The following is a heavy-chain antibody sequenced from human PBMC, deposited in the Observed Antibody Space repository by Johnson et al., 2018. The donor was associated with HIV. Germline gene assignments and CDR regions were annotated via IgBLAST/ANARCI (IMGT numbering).Heavy chain of an antibody. CDR1: GLTFSSFG. V-gene: IGHV3-30*18. J-gene: IGHJ3*02. CDR2: ISYDGSKK. D-gene: IGHD5-18*01. Sequence: QMQLVESGGGVVQPWRSLRLACAASGLTFSSFGMHWVRQAPGKGLEWVAVISYDGSKKYYADSVKGRFTISRDNSKNTLYLQMNSLRAEDSAVFHCAKDRGRGYNYGWGAFDIWGQGTLVTVSS. CDR3: AKDRGRGYNYGWGAFDI.